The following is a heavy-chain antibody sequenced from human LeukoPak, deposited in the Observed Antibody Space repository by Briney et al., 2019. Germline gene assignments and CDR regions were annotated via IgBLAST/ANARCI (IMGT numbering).Heavy chain of an antibody. V-gene: IGHV1-2*02. Sequence: GASVKASCKASGYTFTDYYMHWVRQAPGQGFEWMGWINPNDGDTNYAQKFQGRVTMTRDTSISTAHMEVSRLRSDDTAVYYCARANFRYCSSTTCLFDYWRQGTLVTVSS. J-gene: IGHJ4*02. CDR2: INPNDGDT. D-gene: IGHD2-2*01. CDR1: GYTFTDYY. CDR3: ARANFRYCSSTTCLFDY.